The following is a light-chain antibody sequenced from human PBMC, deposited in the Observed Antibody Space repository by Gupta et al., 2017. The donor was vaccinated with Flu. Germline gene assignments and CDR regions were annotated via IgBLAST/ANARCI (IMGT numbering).Light chain of an antibody. V-gene: IGLV4-69*01. CDR3: QTWGTGIRV. Sequence: VVLTQTPSASASLGASVKLTCTLSSGHSSYAIAWHQQQPEKGPRYLMKLNSDGSHSKGDGIPDRFSGSSSGAERYLIISSLQSEDEADYYCQTWGTGIRVFGGGTKLTVL. CDR1: SGHSSYA. CDR2: LNSDGSH. J-gene: IGLJ2*01.